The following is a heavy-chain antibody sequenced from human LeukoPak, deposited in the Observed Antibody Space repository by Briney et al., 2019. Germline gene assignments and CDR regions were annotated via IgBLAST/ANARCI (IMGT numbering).Heavy chain of an antibody. V-gene: IGHV3-21*01. CDR3: ARDYDRSGYSDS. CDR1: GFTFSSYA. D-gene: IGHD3-22*01. Sequence: PGGSLRLSCAVSGFTFSSYAINWVRQAPGTGLEWVSCISSSGSYIYYADSVRGRFTISRDNAKNSLYLQMNRLRVEDTAVYYCARDYDRSGYSDSWGQGTLVTVSS. J-gene: IGHJ4*02. CDR2: ISSSGSYI.